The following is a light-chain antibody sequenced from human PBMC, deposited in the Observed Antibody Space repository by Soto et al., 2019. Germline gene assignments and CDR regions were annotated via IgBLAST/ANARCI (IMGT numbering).Light chain of an antibody. CDR2: AAS. V-gene: IGKV3-20*01. Sequence: EIVLTQSPGTLSLSPGESATLSCRASQTVSFYSLAWYQQKPGQAPRLIIYAASNRATGIPDRFSGSGSGKDFTLTISRLGPEDFEVYYCKRYGSSPGYTFGRGPRWRS. J-gene: IGKJ2*01. CDR1: QTVSFYS. CDR3: KRYGSSPGYT.